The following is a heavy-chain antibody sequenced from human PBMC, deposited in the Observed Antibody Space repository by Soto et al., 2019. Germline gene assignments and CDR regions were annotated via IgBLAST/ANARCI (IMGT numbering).Heavy chain of an antibody. Sequence: SVKVSCKASGGSFSSYAINWVRQAPGQGLEWMGGIITIFGTANYAQKFQGRVTITADESTSTAYMELNSLRAEDTAVYYCAREYYGSGSYYNVPPSYYYYYGMDVWGQGATVTVSS. CDR2: IITIFGTA. V-gene: IGHV1-69*13. D-gene: IGHD3-10*01. CDR3: AREYYGSGSYYNVPPSYYYYYGMDV. CDR1: GGSFSSYA. J-gene: IGHJ6*02.